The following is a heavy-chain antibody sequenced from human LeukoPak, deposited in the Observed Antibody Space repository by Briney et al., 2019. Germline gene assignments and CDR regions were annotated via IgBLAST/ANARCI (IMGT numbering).Heavy chain of an antibody. CDR2: INPYSGGT. D-gene: IGHD3-10*01. J-gene: IGHJ4*02. Sequence: LGASVKVSCTASGYTFTGYYMHWVRQAPGQGLEWLGWINPYSGGTNYAQNFQGRVTMTRDTTIRTAYMELSRLRSDDTAVYYCAREYYYGSGSATSGLDYWGQGSLVTVSS. CDR1: GYTFTGYY. CDR3: AREYYYGSGSATSGLDY. V-gene: IGHV1-2*03.